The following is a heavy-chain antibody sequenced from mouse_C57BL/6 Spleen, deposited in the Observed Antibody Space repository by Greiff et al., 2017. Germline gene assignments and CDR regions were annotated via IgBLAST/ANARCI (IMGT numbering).Heavy chain of an antibody. V-gene: IGHV1-39*01. CDR1: GYSFTDYN. Sequence: VQLQQSGPELVKPGASVKISCKASGYSFTDYNMNWVKQSTGHSLEWIGVINPNYGTTSYNQKFKGKATLTVDQSSSTAYMQLNSLTSEDSAVYYCARERWLPLYAMDYWGQGTSVTVSS. D-gene: IGHD2-3*01. J-gene: IGHJ4*01. CDR2: INPNYGTT. CDR3: ARERWLPLYAMDY.